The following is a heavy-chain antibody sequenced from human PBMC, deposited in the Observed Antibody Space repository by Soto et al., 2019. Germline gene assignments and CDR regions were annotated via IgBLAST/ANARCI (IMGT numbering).Heavy chain of an antibody. V-gene: IGHV3-7*01. J-gene: IGHJ4*02. D-gene: IGHD6-19*01. CDR2: IKKDGSET. CDR1: GFTFTNYW. Sequence: EVLLVESGGGLVQPGGSLRLSCEASGFTFTNYWMTWVRQAPGKGLEWVANIKKDGSETYYVESVKGRFTISRDNAKKSLFLQMNSLRGEDTAVYYCATGQWLDAYWGQGTLVTVSS. CDR3: ATGQWLDAY.